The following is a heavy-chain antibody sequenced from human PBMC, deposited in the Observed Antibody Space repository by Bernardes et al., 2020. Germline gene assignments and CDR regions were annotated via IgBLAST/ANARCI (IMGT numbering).Heavy chain of an antibody. CDR1: GFTFSSSA. J-gene: IGHJ4*02. Sequence: GGSLRLSCAASGFTFSSSAMSWVRQAPGKGLEWVSSISGSGGSTYYADSVKGQFTISRDNSKNTLYLQMNSLRAEDTAVYFCAKELNYDFWSGYYPCWGQGTLVTVSS. CDR2: ISGSGGST. V-gene: IGHV3-23*01. CDR3: AKELNYDFWSGYYPC. D-gene: IGHD3-3*01.